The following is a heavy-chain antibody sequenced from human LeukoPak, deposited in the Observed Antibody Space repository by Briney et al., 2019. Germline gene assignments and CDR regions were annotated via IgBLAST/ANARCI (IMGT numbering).Heavy chain of an antibody. CDR2: ISGSGGST. CDR3: AKRTYYYDSSGYPTPDYFDY. CDR1: GVTFSSYA. J-gene: IGHJ4*02. Sequence: GGSLRLSCAASGVTFSSYAMSWVRQAPGKGLEWVSAISGSGGSTYYADSVKGRFTISRDNSKNTLYLQMNSLRAEDTAVYYCAKRTYYYDSSGYPTPDYFDYWGQGTLVTVSS. V-gene: IGHV3-23*01. D-gene: IGHD3-22*01.